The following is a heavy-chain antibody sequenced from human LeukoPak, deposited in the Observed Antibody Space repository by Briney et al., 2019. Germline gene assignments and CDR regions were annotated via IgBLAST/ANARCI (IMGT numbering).Heavy chain of an antibody. CDR2: IYHSGST. CDR1: GGSISSGGYS. J-gene: IGHJ5*02. Sequence: SETLSLTCAVSGGSISSGGYSWSWIRQPPGKGLEWIGYIYHSGSTYYNPSLKSRVTISVDRSKNQFSLKLSSVTAADTAAYYCARELGYAPQNWFDPWGQGTLVTVSS. V-gene: IGHV4-30-2*01. CDR3: ARELGYAPQNWFDP. D-gene: IGHD3-16*01.